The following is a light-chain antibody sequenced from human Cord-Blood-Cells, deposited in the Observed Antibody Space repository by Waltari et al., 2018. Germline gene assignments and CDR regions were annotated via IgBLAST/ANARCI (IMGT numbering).Light chain of an antibody. CDR3: SSYAGSNNWV. CDR1: SSDVGGYNY. J-gene: IGLJ3*02. Sequence: QSALTQPPSASGSPGQSVTISCTGTSSDVGGYNYVSWYQQHPGKAPKRMIYEVSKRPSGVPDRFSGSKSGNTASPTVSGLQAEDEADYYCSSYAGSNNWVVGGGTKLTVL. V-gene: IGLV2-8*01. CDR2: EVS.